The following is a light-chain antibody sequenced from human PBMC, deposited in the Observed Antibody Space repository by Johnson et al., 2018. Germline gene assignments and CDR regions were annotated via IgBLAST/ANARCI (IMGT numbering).Light chain of an antibody. V-gene: IGLV1-51*02. Sequence: QSVLTQPPSVSAAPGQKVTISCSGSSSNIGNNYVSWYQQLPGTAPKLLIYENNKQPSGIPDRFSGSKSGPSATLGITGLQTGDEADYYCGTWDSSLSAGNVFGTGTKVTVL. CDR1: SSNIGNNY. CDR3: GTWDSSLSAGNV. J-gene: IGLJ1*01. CDR2: ENN.